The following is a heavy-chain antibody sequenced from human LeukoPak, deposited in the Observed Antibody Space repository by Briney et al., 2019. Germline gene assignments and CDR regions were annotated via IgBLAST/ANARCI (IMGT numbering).Heavy chain of an antibody. CDR3: ASQDSSGYNLGY. J-gene: IGHJ4*02. Sequence: ASVKVSCKASGYTFTSYYMHLVRQAPGQGLEWMGIINPSGGSTSYAQKFQGRVTMTRDTSTSTVYMELSSLRSEDTAVYYCASQDSSGYNLGYWGQGTLVTVSS. CDR2: INPSGGST. D-gene: IGHD3-22*01. CDR1: GYTFTSYY. V-gene: IGHV1-46*03.